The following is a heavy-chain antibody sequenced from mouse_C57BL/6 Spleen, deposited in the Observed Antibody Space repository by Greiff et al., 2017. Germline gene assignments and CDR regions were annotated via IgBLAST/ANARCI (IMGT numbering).Heavy chain of an antibody. CDR2: LYPGDGDT. CDR1: GYAFSSSW. D-gene: IGHD2-4*01. V-gene: IGHV1-82*01. J-gene: IGHJ4*01. CDR3: ACDYGNAMDY. Sequence: QVQLQQSGPELVKPGASVKISCKASGYAFSSSWMNWVKQRPGKGLEWIGRLYPGDGDTNYNGKFKGKATLTADKSSSTAYMQLSSLTSEDSAVYVCACDYGNAMDYWGQGTSVTVSS.